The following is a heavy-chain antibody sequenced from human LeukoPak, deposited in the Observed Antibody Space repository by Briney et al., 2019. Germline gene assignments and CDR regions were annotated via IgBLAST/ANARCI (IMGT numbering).Heavy chain of an antibody. D-gene: IGHD5-12*01. Sequence: SETLSLTCTVSDDFIRSNNYYWGWVRQPPGKGLEWIGSIYYSGRTYHNPSLKSRVTISLDTSKNQFSPRLSSVTAADTAVYYCAGVATRGGYYYGLDVWGQGTTVTVSS. V-gene: IGHV4-39*07. CDR3: AGVATRGGYYYGLDV. CDR1: DDFIRSNNYY. J-gene: IGHJ6*02. CDR2: IYYSGRT.